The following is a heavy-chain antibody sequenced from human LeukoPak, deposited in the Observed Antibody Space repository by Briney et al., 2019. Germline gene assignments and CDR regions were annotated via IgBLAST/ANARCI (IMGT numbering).Heavy chain of an antibody. D-gene: IGHD6-19*01. Sequence: ASVKVSCTASGYTFTGYYMHWVRQAPGQGLEWMGWINPNSGGTNYAQKFQGRVTITRDTSMSTAYMELSRLRSDDTAVYYCAREASSGWYLGWGQGTLVTVSS. CDR1: GYTFTGYY. J-gene: IGHJ4*02. CDR2: INPNSGGT. V-gene: IGHV1-2*02. CDR3: AREASSGWYLG.